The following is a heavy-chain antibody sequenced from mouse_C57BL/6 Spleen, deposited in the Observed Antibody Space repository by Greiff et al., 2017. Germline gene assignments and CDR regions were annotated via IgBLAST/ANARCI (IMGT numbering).Heavy chain of an antibody. D-gene: IGHD4-1*01. CDR1: GYSFTDYN. Sequence: EVKLMESGPELVKPGASVKIPCKASGYSFTDYNMDWVKQSNGKSLEWIGDITPNNGGTIYNQKFKGKATLTVDKSSSTAYMEHRGLKSEDTAVYYSAAELSGDDMDYWGQGTSVTVSS. CDR2: ITPNNGGT. CDR3: AAELSGDDMDY. J-gene: IGHJ4*01. V-gene: IGHV1-18*01.